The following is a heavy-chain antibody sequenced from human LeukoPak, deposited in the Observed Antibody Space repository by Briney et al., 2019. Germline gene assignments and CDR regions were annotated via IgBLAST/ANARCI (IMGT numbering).Heavy chain of an antibody. J-gene: IGHJ5*02. CDR3: AGYYYDSSRGFDL. CDR1: GFKFDDYG. D-gene: IGHD3-22*01. Sequence: GGSLRLSCAASGFKFDDYGMSWVRQAPGKGLEWVCDINWNGAWTGYADSEKGRFTISRDNAKNSLYLQMNSLRAEDTALYYCAGYYYDSSRGFDLWGQGTLVTVSA. V-gene: IGHV3-20*04. CDR2: INWNGAWT.